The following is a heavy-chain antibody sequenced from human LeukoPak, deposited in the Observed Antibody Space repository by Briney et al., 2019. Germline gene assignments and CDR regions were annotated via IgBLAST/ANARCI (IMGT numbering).Heavy chain of an antibody. CDR3: ASIRGTLGY. CDR1: GFTFSHYY. J-gene: IGHJ4*02. CDR2: IKNKANSYIT. D-gene: IGHD1-26*01. Sequence: GGSLRLFCAACGFTFSHYYMDWVRQAPGKGLEWVGRIKNKANSYITEYAASMEGRFTISRGDSKNSLYLQLSSLKTEDTAMYYCASIRGTLGYWGQGTLVTVSS. V-gene: IGHV3-72*01.